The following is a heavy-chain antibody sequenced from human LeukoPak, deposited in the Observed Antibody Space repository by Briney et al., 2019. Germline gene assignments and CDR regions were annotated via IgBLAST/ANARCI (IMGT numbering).Heavy chain of an antibody. J-gene: IGHJ5*02. D-gene: IGHD5-18*01. CDR3: TRDRYSYGVWFDL. V-gene: IGHV3-23*01. CDR1: GFTFSSYA. Sequence: TGGSLRLSCAASGFTFSSYAMSWVRQAPGKGLEWVSAISGSGGSTYYADSVKGRFTISRDNSKNTLYLQMNSLRAEDTAVYSCTRDRYSYGVWFDLWGQGTLVTVSS. CDR2: ISGSGGST.